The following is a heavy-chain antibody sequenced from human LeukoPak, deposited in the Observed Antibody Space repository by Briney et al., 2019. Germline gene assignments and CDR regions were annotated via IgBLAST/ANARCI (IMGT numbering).Heavy chain of an antibody. CDR1: GYTFTGYY. Sequence: GASVKVSCKASGYTFTGYYIHWVRQAPGLGLEWMGWINPNSGGTKYAQKFQGRVTMTRDTSISTAYMELNNLRSDDAAVYYCARVPHRGYDPKADYWGQGTLVTVSS. D-gene: IGHD5-12*01. V-gene: IGHV1-2*02. CDR2: INPNSGGT. J-gene: IGHJ4*02. CDR3: ARVPHRGYDPKADY.